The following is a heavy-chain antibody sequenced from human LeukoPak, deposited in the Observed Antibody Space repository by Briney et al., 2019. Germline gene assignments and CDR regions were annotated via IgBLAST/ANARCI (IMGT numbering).Heavy chain of an antibody. V-gene: IGHV3-7*01. Sequence: GGSLRLACAAYGFTFTTYWMSSVRQAPGKGLEWVAHMKQEGREKIYVDCVEGRFTISRDNAKNSMFLQINRLRAEDTAVYYCARVLLHGDNRAYRPPDYWGQGTLVIVSS. CDR1: GFTFTTYW. CDR2: MKQEGREK. D-gene: IGHD4-17*01. J-gene: IGHJ4*02. CDR3: ARVLLHGDNRAYRPPDY.